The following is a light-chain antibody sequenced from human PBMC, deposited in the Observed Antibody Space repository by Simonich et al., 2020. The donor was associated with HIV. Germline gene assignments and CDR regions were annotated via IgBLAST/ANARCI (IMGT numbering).Light chain of an antibody. V-gene: IGKV4-1*01. CDR1: QSXXYYSXNKNY. J-gene: IGKJ4*01. CDR2: WAX. Sequence: DXVMTQSPDSLAXXLGERXXINCPSSQSXXYYSXNKNYLAWSQQKPGQPPXLLITWAXXXESGXXDRXXGSXXXTDFTXXXSSLQAEDVAVNYCQQYYSTPLTFGGGTKXXIK. CDR3: QQYYSTPLT.